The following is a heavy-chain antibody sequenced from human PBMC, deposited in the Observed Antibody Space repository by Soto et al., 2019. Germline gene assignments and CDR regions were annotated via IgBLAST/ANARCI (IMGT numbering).Heavy chain of an antibody. V-gene: IGHV3-23*01. J-gene: IGHJ6*02. D-gene: IGHD3-10*01. Sequence: GGSLSLSCAASGFTFSGFAMSWVRKAPGKGLEWVSTITVSGTGTYYADSVKGRFTISRDNSKDTLSLQMNSLRAEDSAIYYCATGASSYGVWGQGTTVTVSS. CDR3: ATGASSYGV. CDR2: ITVSGTGT. CDR1: GFTFSGFA.